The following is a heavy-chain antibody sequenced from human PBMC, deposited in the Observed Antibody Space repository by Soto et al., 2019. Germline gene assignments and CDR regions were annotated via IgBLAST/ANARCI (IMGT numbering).Heavy chain of an antibody. CDR3: AMGGLGYCSGGSCYSGPY. D-gene: IGHD2-15*01. Sequence: ASVKVSFTASGYTFTSYGISWVRQAPGQGLEWMGWISAYNGNTNYAQKLQGRVTMTTDTSTSTAYMELRSLRSDDTAVYYCAMGGLGYCSGGSCYSGPYWGQGTLVTVSS. CDR2: ISAYNGNT. V-gene: IGHV1-18*01. CDR1: GYTFTSYG. J-gene: IGHJ4*02.